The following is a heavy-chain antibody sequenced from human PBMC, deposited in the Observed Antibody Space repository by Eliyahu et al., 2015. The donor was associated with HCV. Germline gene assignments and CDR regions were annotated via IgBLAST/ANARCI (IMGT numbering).Heavy chain of an antibody. Sequence: EVQLVQSGAEVKKPGESLRISCRGSGYSFSNFWINWVRQMPGKGLEWMGRIDPSDSYTNYSPSFQGRVTMSVDKSISTAYLQWSSLEASDTAIYYCARRVFDMWGHGTMVTVSS. V-gene: IGHV5-10-1*03. CDR2: IDPSDSYT. CDR3: ARRVFDM. J-gene: IGHJ3*02. CDR1: GYSFSNFW.